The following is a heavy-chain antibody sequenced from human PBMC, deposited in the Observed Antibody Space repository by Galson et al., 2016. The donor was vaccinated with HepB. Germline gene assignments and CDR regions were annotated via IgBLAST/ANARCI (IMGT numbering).Heavy chain of an antibody. V-gene: IGHV3-33*08. CDR1: GFTFDSYW. CDR3: ARDQTYHHYGMDV. CDR2: IWYDETNR. Sequence: SLRLSCAVSGFTFDSYWMSWVRQAPGKGLEWVAVIWYDETNRDHADFVKGRFTISRDNSKNTLYLQMKSLRAEDTAVYYCARDQTYHHYGMDVWGQGTTVTVSS. J-gene: IGHJ6*02.